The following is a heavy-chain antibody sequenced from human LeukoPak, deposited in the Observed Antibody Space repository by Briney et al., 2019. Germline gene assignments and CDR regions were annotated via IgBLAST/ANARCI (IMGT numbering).Heavy chain of an antibody. J-gene: IGHJ3*02. D-gene: IGHD1-26*01. Sequence: GGSLRLSCAASGFTFSSYAMSWVRQAPGKGLEWVSAISGSGGSTYYADSVKGRFTISRDNSKNTLYLQMNSLRAEDTAVYYCAKDAVRKIVGATSSHAFDIWGQGTMVTVSS. V-gene: IGHV3-23*01. CDR3: AKDAVRKIVGATSSHAFDI. CDR1: GFTFSSYA. CDR2: ISGSGGST.